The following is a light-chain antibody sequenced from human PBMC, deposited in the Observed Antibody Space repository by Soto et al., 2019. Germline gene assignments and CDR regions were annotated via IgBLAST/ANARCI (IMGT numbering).Light chain of an antibody. CDR1: QSVSSSY. CDR2: GAS. Sequence: EIVLTQSPGTLSLSPGERATLSCKASQSVSSSYLAWYQQKPGQAPRLLIYGASSRATGIPDRFSGSGSGTAFTLTISRLEPDVFAGYYCQQYPGYTFGQGTKLEIK. V-gene: IGKV3-20*01. J-gene: IGKJ2*01. CDR3: QQYPGYT.